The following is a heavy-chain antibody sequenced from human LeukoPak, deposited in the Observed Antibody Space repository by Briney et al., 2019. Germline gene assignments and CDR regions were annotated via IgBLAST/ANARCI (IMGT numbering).Heavy chain of an antibody. J-gene: IGHJ4*02. V-gene: IGHV3-23*01. CDR2: ISGSGGST. Sequence: PGGSLRLSCAASGFTFSSYAMSWVRQAPGKGLEWVSAISGSGGSTYYADSVKGRFTISGDNSKNTLYLQMNSLRAGDTAVYYCAKDLLDGVYYYGSGSYDFDYWGQGTLVTVSS. D-gene: IGHD3-10*01. CDR1: GFTFSSYA. CDR3: AKDLLDGVYYYGSGSYDFDY.